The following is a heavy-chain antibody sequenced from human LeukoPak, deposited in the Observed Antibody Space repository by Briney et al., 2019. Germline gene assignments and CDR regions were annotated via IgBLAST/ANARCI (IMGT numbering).Heavy chain of an antibody. D-gene: IGHD1-26*01. Sequence: SETLSLTCTVSGGSISSSSYYWGWIRQPPGKGLEWIGSIYYSGSTYYNPSLKSRVTISVDTSKNQFSLKLSSVTAADTAVYYCAREARSRGWELLRKGCDWFDPWGQGTLVTVSS. V-gene: IGHV4-39*07. CDR2: IYYSGST. CDR1: GGSISSSSYY. CDR3: AREARSRGWELLRKGCDWFDP. J-gene: IGHJ5*02.